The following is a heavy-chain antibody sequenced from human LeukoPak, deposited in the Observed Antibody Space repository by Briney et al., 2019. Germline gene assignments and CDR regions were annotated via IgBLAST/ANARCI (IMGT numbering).Heavy chain of an antibody. CDR1: GGTFNSYA. Sequence: ASGKVSCKASGGTFNSYAISWVRQAPGQGLEWMGRIIPILGIANYAQKFQGRVTITADESTSTAYMELSSLRSEDTAVYYCARDGTHWGQGTLVTVSS. D-gene: IGHD6-13*01. CDR2: IIPILGIA. V-gene: IGHV1-69*04. CDR3: ARDGTH. J-gene: IGHJ4*02.